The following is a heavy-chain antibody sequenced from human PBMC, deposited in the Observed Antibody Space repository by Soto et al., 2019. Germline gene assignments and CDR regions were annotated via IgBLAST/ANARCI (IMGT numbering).Heavy chain of an antibody. CDR2: IYYSGST. D-gene: IGHD3-10*01. Sequence: PLSHTCTVSGGTSINHYWSRIRQPPGKGLEWIGYIYYSGSTNYNPSLKSRVTISVDTSKNQFSLKLSSVTAADTAVYYCARVDRGVIVDYWGQGTPVTVSS. CDR3: ARVDRGVIVDY. CDR1: GGTSINHY. V-gene: IGHV4-59*11. J-gene: IGHJ4*02.